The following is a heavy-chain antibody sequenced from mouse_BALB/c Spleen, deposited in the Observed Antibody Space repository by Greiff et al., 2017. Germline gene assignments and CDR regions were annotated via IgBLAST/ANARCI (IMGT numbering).Heavy chain of an antibody. J-gene: IGHJ4*01. CDR1: GFTFSSYT. D-gene: IGHD4-1*01. CDR3: ARLGTEYAMDY. CDR2: ISNGGGST. Sequence: DVMLVESGGGLVQPGGSLKLSCAASGFTFSSYTMSWVRQTPEKRLEWVAYISNGGGSTYYPDTVKGRFTISRDNAKNTLYLQMSSLKSEDTAMYYCARLGTEYAMDYWGQGTSVTVSS. V-gene: IGHV5-12-2*01.